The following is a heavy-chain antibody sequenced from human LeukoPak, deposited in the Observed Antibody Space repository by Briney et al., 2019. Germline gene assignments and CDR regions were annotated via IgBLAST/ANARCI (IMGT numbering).Heavy chain of an antibody. Sequence: GESLRLSCAASGFTVSTSWMSWVRQAPGKGPEWVAYIKEDGGDTSYVASVTGRFTISRDNAKNSLLLQMDSLRVEDTAVYYCAKDRSSSTSCSNYWGRGTLVTVSS. J-gene: IGHJ4*02. V-gene: IGHV3-7*05. D-gene: IGHD2-2*01. CDR3: AKDRSSSTSCSNY. CDR1: GFTVSTSW. CDR2: IKEDGGDT.